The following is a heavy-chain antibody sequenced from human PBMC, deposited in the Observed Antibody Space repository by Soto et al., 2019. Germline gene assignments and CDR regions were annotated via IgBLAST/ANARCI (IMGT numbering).Heavy chain of an antibody. CDR3: ASGSGIAAAEDYFDY. D-gene: IGHD6-13*01. CDR2: IYSGGST. V-gene: IGHV3-53*01. J-gene: IGHJ4*02. Sequence: GGSLRLSCAASGFTVSSNYMSWVRQAPGKGLEWVSVIYSGGSTYYADSVKGRFTISRDNSKNTLYLQMNSLRAEDTAVYYCASGSGIAAAEDYFDYWGQGTLVTVSS. CDR1: GFTVSSNY.